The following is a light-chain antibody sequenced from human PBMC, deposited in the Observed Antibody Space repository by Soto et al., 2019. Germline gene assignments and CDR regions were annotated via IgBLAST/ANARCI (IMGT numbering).Light chain of an antibody. CDR1: SSNIGSNF. CDR3: AAWDDSLSGVV. V-gene: IGLV1-47*01. CDR2: RNN. J-gene: IGLJ2*01. Sequence: QPVLTQPPSASGTPGQRVTISCSGSSSNIGSNFIYWYQQLAGTAPKLLIYRNNERPLGVPDRFSGSKSGTSASLAISGLRSEDEADYHCAAWDDSLSGVVFGGGTKLTVL.